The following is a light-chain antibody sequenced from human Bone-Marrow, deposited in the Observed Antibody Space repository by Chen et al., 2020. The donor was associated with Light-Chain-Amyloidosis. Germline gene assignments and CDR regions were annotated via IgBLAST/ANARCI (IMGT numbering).Light chain of an antibody. CDR3: SSYTITNTLV. CDR2: EVT. CDR1: SSDVGGDNH. J-gene: IGLJ1*01. V-gene: IGLV2-14*01. Sequence: QSALPQPASVPGSPGQSITISCPGTSSDVGGDNHVSWYQQHPDKAPKLMIYEVTNRPSWVPDRFSGSKSDNTASLTISGLQTEDEADYFCSSYTITNTLVFGSGTRVTVL.